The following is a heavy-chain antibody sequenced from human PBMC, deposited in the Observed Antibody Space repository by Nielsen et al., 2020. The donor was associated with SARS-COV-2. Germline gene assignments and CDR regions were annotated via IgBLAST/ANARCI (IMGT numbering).Heavy chain of an antibody. Sequence: SVKVSCKASGFTFTSSAVQWVRQARGQRLEWIGWIVVGSGNTNYAQKFQERVTITRDMSTSTAYMELSSLRSEDTAVYYCAADPLGYYYDSSGYYYYGMDVWGQGTTVTVSS. J-gene: IGHJ6*02. CDR2: IVVGSGNT. CDR1: GFTFTSSA. D-gene: IGHD3-22*01. V-gene: IGHV1-58*01. CDR3: AADPLGYYYDSSGYYYYGMDV.